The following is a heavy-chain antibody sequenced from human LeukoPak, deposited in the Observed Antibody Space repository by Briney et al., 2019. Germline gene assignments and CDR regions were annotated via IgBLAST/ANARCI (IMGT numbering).Heavy chain of an antibody. Sequence: ASVKVSCKASGYTFTGYYMHWVRQAPGQGLEWMGWINPNSGGTNYAQKFQGRVTMTRDTSISTAYMELSRLRSDDTAVYYRARVELRDDNWFDPWGQGTLVTVSS. V-gene: IGHV1-2*02. CDR2: INPNSGGT. CDR3: ARVELRDDNWFDP. CDR1: GYTFTGYY. J-gene: IGHJ5*02. D-gene: IGHD1-26*01.